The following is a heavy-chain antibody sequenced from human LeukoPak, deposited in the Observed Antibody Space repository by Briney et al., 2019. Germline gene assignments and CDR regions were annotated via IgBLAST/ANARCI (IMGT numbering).Heavy chain of an antibody. J-gene: IGHJ4*02. CDR3: ARGQGLRSSPQVDY. V-gene: IGHV1-2*06. CDR2: INPNSGGT. D-gene: IGHD3-3*01. CDR1: GYTFTSYY. Sequence: ASVKVSCKASGYTFTSYYMHWVRQAPGQGLEWMGRINPNSGGTNYAQKFQGRVTMTRDTSISTAYMELSRLRSDDTAVYYCARGQGLRSSPQVDYWGQGTLVTVSS.